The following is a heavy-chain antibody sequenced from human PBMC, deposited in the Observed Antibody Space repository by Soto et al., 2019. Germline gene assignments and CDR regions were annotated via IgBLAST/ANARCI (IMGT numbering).Heavy chain of an antibody. V-gene: IGHV1-69*13. CDR1: GGTFSSYA. Sequence: GASVKVSCKASGGTFSSYAISWVRQAPGQGLEWMGGIIPIFGTANYAQKFQGRVTITADESTSTAYMELSSLRSEDTAVYYCARGVDIAAGDPVFDYWGQGTLVTVSS. D-gene: IGHD6-13*01. CDR2: IIPIFGTA. J-gene: IGHJ4*02. CDR3: ARGVDIAAGDPVFDY.